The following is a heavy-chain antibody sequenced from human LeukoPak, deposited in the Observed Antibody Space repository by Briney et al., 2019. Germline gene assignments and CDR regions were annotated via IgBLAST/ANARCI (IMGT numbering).Heavy chain of an antibody. D-gene: IGHD4-17*01. CDR1: GFTFSSYA. CDR2: ISGSGGST. J-gene: IGHJ6*02. CDR3: ALFPVTTVYYFGMDV. V-gene: IGHV3-23*01. Sequence: PGGSLRLSCAASGFTFSSYAMSWVRQAPGKGLEWVSAISGSGGSTYYADSVKGRFTISRDNSKNTLYLQMNSLRAEDTAVYYCALFPVTTVYYFGMDVWGQGTTVTVSS.